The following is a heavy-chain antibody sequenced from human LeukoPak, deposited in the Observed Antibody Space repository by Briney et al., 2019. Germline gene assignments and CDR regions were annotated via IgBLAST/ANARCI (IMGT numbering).Heavy chain of an antibody. CDR1: XXTXXSYT. Sequence: GGSLRLSCAASXXTXXSYTXXXXXXAXXXVLEWVSYIXSXSSTIYYADSVKGRFTISRDNAKNSLYLQMNSLRDEDTAVYYCARSFDYWGQGTLVTVSS. CDR3: ARSFDY. J-gene: IGHJ4*02. V-gene: IGHV3-48*02. CDR2: IXSXSSTI.